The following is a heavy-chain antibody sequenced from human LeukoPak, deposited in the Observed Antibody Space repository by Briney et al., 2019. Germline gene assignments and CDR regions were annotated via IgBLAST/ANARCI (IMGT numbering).Heavy chain of an antibody. J-gene: IGHJ6*03. CDR1: GYTLTELS. V-gene: IGHV1-24*01. CDR2: FDPEDGET. CDR3: ARGFSYYYDSSGYYYGSNYYYYYMDV. D-gene: IGHD3-22*01. Sequence: ASVKVSCKVSGYTLTELSMHWVRQAPGKGLEWMGGFDPEDGETIYAQKFQGRVTMTEDTSTDTAYMELSSLRSEDTAVYYCARGFSYYYDSSGYYYGSNYYYYYMDVWGKGTTVTVSS.